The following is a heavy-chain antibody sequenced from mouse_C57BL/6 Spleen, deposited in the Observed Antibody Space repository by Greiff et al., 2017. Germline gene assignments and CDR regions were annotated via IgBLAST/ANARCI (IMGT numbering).Heavy chain of an antibody. CDR3: ARSILLWY. CDR2: INPNNGGT. J-gene: IGHJ3*01. D-gene: IGHD2-10*01. V-gene: IGHV1-26*01. CDR1: GYTFTDYY. Sequence: EVQLQQSGPELVKPGASVKISCKASGYTFTDYYMNWVKQSHGKSLEWIGDINPNNGGTSYNQKFKGKATLTVDKSSSTAYMELRSLTSEDSAVYYGARSILLWYWGQGTLVTVAA.